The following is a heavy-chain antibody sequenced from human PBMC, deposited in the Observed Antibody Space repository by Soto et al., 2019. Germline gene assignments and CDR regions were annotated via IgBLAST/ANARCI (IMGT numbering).Heavy chain of an antibody. D-gene: IGHD1-26*01. J-gene: IGHJ4*02. Sequence: ASVKVSCKASGYILSSYFTHWVRQAPGQGLEWMGVIYPSGTTTVYAQKFQARVIMTRDTSTNTIYMDVTTLTSEDTATYYCARELGATYFFDYWGQGTLVTVSS. CDR2: IYPSGTTT. V-gene: IGHV1-46*01. CDR3: ARELGATYFFDY. CDR1: GYILSSYF.